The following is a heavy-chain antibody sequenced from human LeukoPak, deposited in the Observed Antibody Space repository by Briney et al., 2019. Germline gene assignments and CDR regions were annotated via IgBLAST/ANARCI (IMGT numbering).Heavy chain of an antibody. CDR1: GFTFDDYA. CDR2: ISWNSGSI. D-gene: IGHD3-22*01. Sequence: GGSLRLSCAASGFTFDDYAMHWVRQAPGKGLEWVSGISWNSGSIGYADSVKGRFTISRDNAKNSLYLQMNSLRAEDTAVYYCARVGGYYDSSGIDAFDIWGQGTMVTVSS. J-gene: IGHJ3*02. V-gene: IGHV3-9*01. CDR3: ARVGGYYDSSGIDAFDI.